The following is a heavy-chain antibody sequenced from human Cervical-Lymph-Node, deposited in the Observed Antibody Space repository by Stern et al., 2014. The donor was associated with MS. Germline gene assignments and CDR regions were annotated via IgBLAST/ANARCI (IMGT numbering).Heavy chain of an antibody. J-gene: IGHJ3*02. CDR1: GGSISSYY. CDR2: VYSSGST. Sequence: QVQLQESGPGLVKPSETLSLTCTVSGGSISSYYWSWIRQPAGKGLEWIGRVYSSGSTNYNPSLKSRVTMSLDTSKNQFSLKLRSVTAADTAVYYCARESYSSTSDGFDIWGQGTMVTVSS. D-gene: IGHD6-13*01. V-gene: IGHV4-4*07. CDR3: ARESYSSTSDGFDI.